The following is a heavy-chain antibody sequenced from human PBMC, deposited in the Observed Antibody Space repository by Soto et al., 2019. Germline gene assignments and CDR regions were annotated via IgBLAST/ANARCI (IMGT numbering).Heavy chain of an antibody. CDR3: ARGIPYYDILTGYYNSYYYYGMDV. Sequence: SETLSLTCAVYGGSFSGYYWSWIRQPPGKGLEWIGEINHSGSTNYNPSLKSRVTISVDTSKNQFSLKLSSVTAADTAVYYCARGIPYYDILTGYYNSYYYYGMDVWGQGTTVTV. J-gene: IGHJ6*02. V-gene: IGHV4-34*01. CDR1: GGSFSGYY. CDR2: INHSGST. D-gene: IGHD3-9*01.